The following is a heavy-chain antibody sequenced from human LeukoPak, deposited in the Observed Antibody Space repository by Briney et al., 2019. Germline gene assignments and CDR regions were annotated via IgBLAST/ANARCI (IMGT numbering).Heavy chain of an antibody. V-gene: IGHV4-38-2*02. J-gene: IGHJ4*02. CDR3: ARDRDSSTTYTPYYFDS. CDR1: GFSIGSAYH. CDR2: VYHSGNT. D-gene: IGHD6-13*01. Sequence: SETMTLTCSVSGFSIGSAYHWAWIRQPPGGGLEWIASVYHSGNTYYNPSLKSRVLISADTSKNQFSLNLISVTAADTAVYYCARDRDSSTTYTPYYFDSWGQRTLVTVSS.